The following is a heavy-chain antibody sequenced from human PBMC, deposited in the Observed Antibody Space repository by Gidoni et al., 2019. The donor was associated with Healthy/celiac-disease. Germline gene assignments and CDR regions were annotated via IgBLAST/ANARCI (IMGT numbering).Heavy chain of an antibody. V-gene: IGHV1-69*01. D-gene: IGHD3-3*01. CDR2: IFGTA. CDR3: ARDVLLENYYYYGMDV. J-gene: IGHJ6*02. Sequence: QVQLVQSGAEVKKPGSSVKVSCKASGGTFSSYAISWVRQAPIFGTANYAQKFQGRVTITADESTSTAYMELSSLRSEDTAVYYCARDVLLENYYYYGMDVWGQGTTVTVSS. CDR1: GGTFSSYA.